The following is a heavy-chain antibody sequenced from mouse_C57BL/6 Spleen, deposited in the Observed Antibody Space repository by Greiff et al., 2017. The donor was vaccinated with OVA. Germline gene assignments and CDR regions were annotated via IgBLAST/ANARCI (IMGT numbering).Heavy chain of an antibody. D-gene: IGHD1-1*01. CDR1: GYAFTNYL. CDR2: INPGSGGT. V-gene: IGHV1-54*01. Sequence: QVQLQQSGAELVRPGTSVKVSCKASGYAFTNYLIEWVKQRPGQGLAWIGVINPGSGGTNYNEKFKGKATLTADKSSSTAYMQLSSLTSEDSAVYFCARSLYGRDYFDYWGQGTTLTVSS. CDR3: ARSLYGRDYFDY. J-gene: IGHJ2*01.